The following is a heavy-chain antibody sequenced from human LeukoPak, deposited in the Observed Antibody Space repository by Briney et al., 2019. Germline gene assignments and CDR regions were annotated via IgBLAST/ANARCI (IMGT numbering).Heavy chain of an antibody. D-gene: IGHD2-8*01. CDR3: ARDPLPLRYCTNGVCHRPGLS. J-gene: IGHJ5*02. V-gene: IGHV3-7*01. CDR1: GFTFSSYW. CDR2: IKQDGSEK. Sequence: GGSLRLSCAASGFTFSSYWMSWVRQAPGKGLEWVANIKQDGSEKYYVDSVKGQFTISRDNAKNSLYLQMNSLRAEDTAVYYCARDPLPLRYCTNGVCHRPGLSWGQGTLVTVSS.